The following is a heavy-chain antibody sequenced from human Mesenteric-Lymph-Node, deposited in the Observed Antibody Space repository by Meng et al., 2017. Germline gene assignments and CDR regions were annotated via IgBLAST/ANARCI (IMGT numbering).Heavy chain of an antibody. J-gene: IGHJ4*02. CDR1: GYSISTDFH. V-gene: IGHV4-38-2*02. Sequence: SETLSLTCTVSGYSISTDFHWAWIRQPPGKGLEWIGSVYHTGSTYYNTSLKTRLTLAVDTSKNQFSLSLSSVAAADTAVYFCARGFSSSGWYYFDFWGQGTLVTVSS. CDR2: VYHTGST. D-gene: IGHD6-19*01. CDR3: ARGFSSSGWYYFDF.